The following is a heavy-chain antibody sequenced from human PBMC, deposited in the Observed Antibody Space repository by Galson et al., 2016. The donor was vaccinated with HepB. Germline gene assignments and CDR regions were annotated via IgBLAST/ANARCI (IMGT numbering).Heavy chain of an antibody. V-gene: IGHV4-59*08. J-gene: IGHJ6*02. D-gene: IGHD2-2*01. Sequence: ETLSLTCTVSGDFINGYYWAWIRQPPGRGLEYLGHISHTGATSYKPSLNSRLTMSVDTSKNQFSLRLSSVTVADTAVYYCARHGSHLLMCVDVWGQGSTVTVSS. CDR2: ISHTGAT. CDR3: ARHGSHLLMCVDV. CDR1: GDFINGYY.